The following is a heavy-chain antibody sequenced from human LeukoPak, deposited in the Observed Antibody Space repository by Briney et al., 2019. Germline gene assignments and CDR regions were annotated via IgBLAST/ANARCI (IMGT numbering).Heavy chain of an antibody. D-gene: IGHD2-21*02. CDR1: GGSISSYY. CDR2: IYTSGST. J-gene: IGHJ4*02. CDR3: ARDHSGGDCYSCAYLDY. Sequence: SETLSLTCTVSGGSISSYYWSWIRQPAGKGLEWIGRIYTSGSTNYNPSLKSRVTMSVDTSKNQFSLKLSSVTAADTAVYYCARDHSGGDCYSCAYLDYWGQGTLVTVSS. V-gene: IGHV4-4*07.